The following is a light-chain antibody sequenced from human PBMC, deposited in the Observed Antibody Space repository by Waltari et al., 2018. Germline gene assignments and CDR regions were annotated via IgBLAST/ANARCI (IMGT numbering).Light chain of an antibody. CDR2: EVT. J-gene: IGLJ2*01. Sequence: QSALTQPPSASGSPGQSVTISFTGTSHDVGGWHYVSWYQQHPGKAPKLITYEVTNWPSGVHDRFAGSKAGNTASLTVSGIRSEDEADYYCSSYAGNNIVLFGGGTKLTVV. V-gene: IGLV2-8*01. CDR1: SHDVGGWHY. CDR3: SSYAGNNIVL.